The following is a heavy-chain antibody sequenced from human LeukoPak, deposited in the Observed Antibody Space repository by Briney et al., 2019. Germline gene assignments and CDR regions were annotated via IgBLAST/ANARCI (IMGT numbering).Heavy chain of an antibody. CDR3: ARDLELSAVYYFDS. V-gene: IGHV3-30*04. J-gene: IGHJ4*02. Sequence: GGSLRLSCEASGFTFGIFPMHWVRQAPGKGLEWVALISSGSEKYYADSVKGRFTISRDNSKNMLYLQMNSLRADDTAVYYCARDLELSAVYYFDSWGQGTLVIVSS. CDR1: GFTFGIFP. CDR2: ISSGSEK. D-gene: IGHD3-3*01.